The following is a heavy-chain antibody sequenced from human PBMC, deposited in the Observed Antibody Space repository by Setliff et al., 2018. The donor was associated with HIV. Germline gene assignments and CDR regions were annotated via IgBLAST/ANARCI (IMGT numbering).Heavy chain of an antibody. V-gene: IGHV1-2*02. D-gene: IGHD1-26*01. Sequence: ASVKVSCKTSGYTFTAYYIHWVRQAPGQGLEWMGWINSNNGGTKYAQNFQGRVTMTRDTSITTAYMELSSLISEDTAVYYCARVNGGSYYGVYFDYWGQGTLVTVSS. J-gene: IGHJ4*02. CDR1: GYTFTAYY. CDR3: ARVNGGSYYGVYFDY. CDR2: INSNNGGT.